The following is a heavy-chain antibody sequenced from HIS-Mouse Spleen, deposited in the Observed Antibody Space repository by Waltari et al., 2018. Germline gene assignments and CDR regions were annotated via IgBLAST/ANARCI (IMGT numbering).Heavy chain of an antibody. Sequence: QVQLQQSGPGLVKPSQTLSLTCAISGAIVSSNSAAWNWISPSPSRGLEWLGRTYYRSKWYNDYAVSVKSRITINPDTSKNQFSLQLNSVTPEDTAVYYCARGGIYDSSGYYWYFDLWGRGTLVTVSS. D-gene: IGHD3-22*01. CDR2: TYYRSKWYN. CDR3: ARGGIYDSSGYYWYFDL. CDR1: GAIVSSNSAA. V-gene: IGHV6-1*01. J-gene: IGHJ2*01.